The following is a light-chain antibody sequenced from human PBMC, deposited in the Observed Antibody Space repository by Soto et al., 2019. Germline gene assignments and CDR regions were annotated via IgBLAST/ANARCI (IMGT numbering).Light chain of an antibody. J-gene: IGKJ4*01. CDR3: QQRNNWPPLT. CDR2: DAS. V-gene: IGKV3-11*01. CDR1: HSVNNA. Sequence: EILLTQSPATLSLSPGERATLSCRASHSVNNALAWYQQRPGQAPRLLIYDASNRAAGVPARFSGSGSGTDFTLTISSLEPEDFAVYYCQQRNNWPPLTFDGGTKVDIK.